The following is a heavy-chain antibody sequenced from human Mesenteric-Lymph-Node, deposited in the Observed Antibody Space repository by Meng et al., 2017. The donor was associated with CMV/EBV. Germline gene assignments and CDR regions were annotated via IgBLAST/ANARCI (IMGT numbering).Heavy chain of an antibody. D-gene: IGHD2-2*01. CDR2: LCGSGDNT. J-gene: IGHJ5*02. CDR1: GFCFSTHA. Sequence: GESLKISCEASGFCFSTHAMSWVRQAPGKGLEWVSSLCGSGDNTYYADSVKGRFTISRDNSKNTVYLQSNSLRVEDTAVYYCAKEGRLIPAGYDWFDPWGQGTLVTVSS. CDR3: AKEGRLIPAGYDWFDP. V-gene: IGHV3-23*01.